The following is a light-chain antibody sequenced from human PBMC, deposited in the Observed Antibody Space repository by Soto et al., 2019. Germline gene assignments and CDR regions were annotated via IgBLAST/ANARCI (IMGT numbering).Light chain of an antibody. J-gene: IGLJ3*02. CDR2: GNN. V-gene: IGLV1-40*01. CDR1: RYNIGAGYA. Sequence: QSVLTQPPSVSGAPGQRVIISGSGSRYNIGAGYAGLWYRRLPGTSSKLLISGNNKRPSGVPDRFSGSKSGTSAHLAIAGLQAAAEAEYCCQSYDSRRSIWVFRGGTRLTVL. CDR3: QSYDSRRSIWV.